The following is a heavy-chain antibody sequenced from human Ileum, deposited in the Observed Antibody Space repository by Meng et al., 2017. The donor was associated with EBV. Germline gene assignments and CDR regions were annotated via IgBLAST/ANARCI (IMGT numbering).Heavy chain of an antibody. Sequence: QVQLQESGPGLVKPSXXLSLTCPVPXGSISSGGYYWSWIRQHPGKGLEWIGYIHDSGSTYYNPSLKSRVTISADTSKNQFSLKLSSVTAADTAVYYCARASYGSGSPLGESWFDPWGQGTLVNVSS. V-gene: IGHV4-31*03. CDR2: IHDSGST. CDR3: ARASYGSGSPLGESWFDP. J-gene: IGHJ5*02. CDR1: XGSISSGGYY. D-gene: IGHD3-10*01.